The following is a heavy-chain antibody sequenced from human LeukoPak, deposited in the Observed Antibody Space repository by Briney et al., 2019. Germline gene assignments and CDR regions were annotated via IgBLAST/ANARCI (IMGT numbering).Heavy chain of an antibody. CDR1: GFTFSSYA. CDR2: ISYDGSNK. Sequence: GRSLRLSCAASGFTFSSYAMHWVRQAPGRGLEWVAVISYDGSNKYYADSVKGRFTISRDNSKNTLYLQMNSLRAEDTAVYYCARDRYSSGWLPYYFDYWGQGTLVTVSS. D-gene: IGHD6-19*01. V-gene: IGHV3-30-3*01. J-gene: IGHJ4*02. CDR3: ARDRYSSGWLPYYFDY.